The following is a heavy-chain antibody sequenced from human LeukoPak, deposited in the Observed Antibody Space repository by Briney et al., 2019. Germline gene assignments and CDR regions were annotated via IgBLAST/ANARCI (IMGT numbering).Heavy chain of an antibody. Sequence: GGSLRLSCAASGFTFSSYTMNWVRQAPGKGLEWVSSISSSSSSVYYADSVKGRFTISRDNAKNSLYLQMNSLRAEDTAVYYSARDLGYCSGGSCYWGQGTLVTVSS. CDR2: ISSSSSSV. V-gene: IGHV3-21*06. CDR3: ARDLGYCSGGSCY. D-gene: IGHD2-15*01. CDR1: GFTFSSYT. J-gene: IGHJ4*02.